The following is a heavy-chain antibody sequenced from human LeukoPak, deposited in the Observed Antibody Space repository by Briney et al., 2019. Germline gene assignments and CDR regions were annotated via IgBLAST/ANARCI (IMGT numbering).Heavy chain of an antibody. D-gene: IGHD3-22*01. CDR2: INPNSGGT. CDR1: GYTFTGYY. Sequence: GASVKVSCKASGYTFTGYYMHWVRQAPGQGLEWMGWINPNSGGTNYAQKFQGRVTMTRDTSISTAYMELSRLRSDGTAVYYCARVRGDSSGYYYYNAFDIWGQGTMVTVSS. J-gene: IGHJ3*02. V-gene: IGHV1-2*02. CDR3: ARVRGDSSGYYYYNAFDI.